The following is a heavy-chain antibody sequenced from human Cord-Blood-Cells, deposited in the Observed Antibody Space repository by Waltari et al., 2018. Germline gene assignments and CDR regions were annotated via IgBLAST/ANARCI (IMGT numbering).Heavy chain of an antibody. D-gene: IGHD3-22*01. J-gene: IGHJ3*02. CDR1: GFNFGDYA. Sequence: EVQLVESGGGLVKPGRSLRLSCTASGFNFGDYAMSWFRQAPGKGLEWVGFIRSKAYGGTTEYAASVKGRFTISRDDSKSIAYLQMNSLKTEDTAVYYCTRARDIVVVITGPDAFDIWGQGTMVTVSS. CDR2: IRSKAYGGTT. V-gene: IGHV3-49*05. CDR3: TRARDIVVVITGPDAFDI.